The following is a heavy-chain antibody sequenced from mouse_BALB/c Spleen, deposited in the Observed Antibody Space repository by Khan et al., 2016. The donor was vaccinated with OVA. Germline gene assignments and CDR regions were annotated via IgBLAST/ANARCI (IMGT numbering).Heavy chain of an antibody. D-gene: IGHD1-2*01. CDR2: ISPGSDDT. Sequence: QLQQSGAELARPGASVKLSCKASGYIFTDYYINWVKQRTGQGLEWIGEISPGSDDTYYNEKFKGKATLTADKSSSTAYMQLSSLTSEDSAVYFGARRNYFGYTFAYWGQGTLVTVSA. V-gene: IGHV1-77*01. J-gene: IGHJ3*01. CDR1: GYIFTDYY. CDR3: ARRNYFGYTFAY.